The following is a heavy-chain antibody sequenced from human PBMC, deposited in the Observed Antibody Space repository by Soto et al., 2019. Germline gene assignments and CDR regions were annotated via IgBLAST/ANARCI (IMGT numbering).Heavy chain of an antibody. CDR2: INAGNGNT. J-gene: IGHJ6*02. D-gene: IGHD4-17*01. Sequence: QVQLVQSGAEVKKPGASVKVSCKASGYTFTSYAMHWVRQAPGQRLEWMGWINAGNGNTKYSQKFQGRVTITRDTSASTAYMELSRLRAEDTAVYYCARDPDYGDYFDSYYGMDVWGQGTTVTVSS. V-gene: IGHV1-3*01. CDR3: ARDPDYGDYFDSYYGMDV. CDR1: GYTFTSYA.